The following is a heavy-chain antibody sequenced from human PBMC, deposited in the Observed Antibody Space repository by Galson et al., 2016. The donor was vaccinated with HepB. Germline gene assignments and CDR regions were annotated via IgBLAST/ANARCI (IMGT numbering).Heavy chain of an antibody. Sequence: SLRLSCAASGFTFSSYGMHWVRQAPGKGLEWVAVIWNDGSNKYYADSVKGRFTVSRDNSKNTLYLELNSPRAEDTAVHYCAREMKPHLEWLFRSRLRPVDYWGQGTLVTVSS. CDR3: AREMKPHLEWLFRSRLRPVDY. V-gene: IGHV3-33*01. CDR2: IWNDGSNK. CDR1: GFTFSSYG. D-gene: IGHD3-3*01. J-gene: IGHJ4*02.